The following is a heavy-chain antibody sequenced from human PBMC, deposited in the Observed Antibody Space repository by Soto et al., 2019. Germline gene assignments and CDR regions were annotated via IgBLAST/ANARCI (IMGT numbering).Heavy chain of an antibody. V-gene: IGHV3-15*07. CDR1: GFTFSNAW. CDR2: IKSKTDGGTT. CDR3: TTDYAAAGTWYFDL. D-gene: IGHD6-13*01. Sequence: EVQLVESGGGLVKPGGSLRLSCAASGFTFSNAWMNWVRQAPGKGLEWVGRIKSKTDGGTTDYAAPVKGRFTISRDDSKNTLYLQMNSLKTEDTAVYYCTTDYAAAGTWYFDLWGRGTLVTVSS. J-gene: IGHJ2*01.